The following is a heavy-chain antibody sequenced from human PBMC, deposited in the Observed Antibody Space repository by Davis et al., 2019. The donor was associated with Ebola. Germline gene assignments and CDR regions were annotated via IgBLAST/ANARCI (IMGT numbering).Heavy chain of an antibody. V-gene: IGHV3-48*04. CDR3: ARTISRDIVLMVYAIGAFDI. CDR1: GFTVSSNY. J-gene: IGHJ3*02. CDR2: ISSSSSTI. D-gene: IGHD2-8*01. Sequence: GESLKISCAASGFTVSSNYMSWVRQAPGKGLEWVSYISSSSSTIYYADSVKGRFTISRDNAKNSLYLQMNSLRAEDTAVYYCARTISRDIVLMVYAIGAFDIWGQGTMVTVSS.